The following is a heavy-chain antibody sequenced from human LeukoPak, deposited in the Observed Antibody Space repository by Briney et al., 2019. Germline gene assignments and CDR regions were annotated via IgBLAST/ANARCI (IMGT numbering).Heavy chain of an antibody. CDR3: ASLELGYWYFDL. CDR1: GFTFINYW. CDR2: INSDGSGI. J-gene: IGHJ2*01. V-gene: IGHV3-74*01. D-gene: IGHD7-27*01. Sequence: PGGSLRLSCAASGFTFINYWVHWVRQAPGKGLVWVSHINSDGSGISYADSVKGRFTISRDNAKNTLYLQMSTLRAEDTAVYYCASLELGYWYFDLWGRGTLVTVSS.